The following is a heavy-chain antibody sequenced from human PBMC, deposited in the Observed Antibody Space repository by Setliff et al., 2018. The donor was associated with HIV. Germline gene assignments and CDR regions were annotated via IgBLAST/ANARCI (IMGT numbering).Heavy chain of an antibody. V-gene: IGHV4-61*08. CDR1: GDSINSGGYY. D-gene: IGHD6-6*01. CDR3: ARDGGAARPMDV. Sequence: SETLSLTCTVSGDSINSGGYYWSWIRQRPGKGLEWIGNIYYSGSTNYNPSLKSRVTISVDTSKNQFSLKLSSVTAADTAVYYCARDGGAARPMDVWGKGTTVTVSS. J-gene: IGHJ6*03. CDR2: IYYSGST.